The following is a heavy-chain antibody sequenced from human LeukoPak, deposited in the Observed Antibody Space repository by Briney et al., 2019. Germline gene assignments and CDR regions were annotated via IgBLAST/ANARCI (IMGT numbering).Heavy chain of an antibody. CDR3: VVSSSQTDDAFDI. V-gene: IGHV1-2*02. CDR1: GYTFTCYY. Sequence: ASVKVSCKASGYTFTCYYMHWVRQAPGQGLEWMGWINPNSGGTNYAQKFQGRVTMTRDTSISTAYMELSRLRSDDTAVYYCVVSSSQTDDAFDIWGQGTMVTVSS. CDR2: INPNSGGT. J-gene: IGHJ3*02. D-gene: IGHD6-6*01.